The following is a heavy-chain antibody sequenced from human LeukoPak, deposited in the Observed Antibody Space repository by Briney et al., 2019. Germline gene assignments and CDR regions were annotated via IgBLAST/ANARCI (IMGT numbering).Heavy chain of an antibody. CDR3: ASSGEEDSNFDY. J-gene: IGHJ4*02. V-gene: IGHV4-59*01. D-gene: IGHD7-27*01. Sequence: SETPSLTCTVSGGSISSYYWSWIRQPPGKGLEWIGYIYYSGSTNYNPSLKSRVTISVDTSKNQFSLKLSSVTAAVTAVYYCASSGEEDSNFDYWGQGTLVTVSS. CDR1: GGSISSYY. CDR2: IYYSGST.